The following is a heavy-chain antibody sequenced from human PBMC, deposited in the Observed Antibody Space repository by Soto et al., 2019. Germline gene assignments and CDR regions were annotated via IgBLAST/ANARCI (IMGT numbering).Heavy chain of an antibody. CDR3: TSLSVAVDYFAFDI. CDR2: ISHDGSST. CDR1: GFPFSDLW. Sequence: EVQLVESGGGLIQPGGSLRLSCTASGFPFSDLWMHWVRQAPGKGLEWVSRISHDGSSTSHAESVRGRFSISRDNAKNTVYRQLNSLRAEDTAVYYCTSLSVAVDYFAFDIWGQGTVVTVS. V-gene: IGHV3-74*01. J-gene: IGHJ3*02. D-gene: IGHD6-19*01.